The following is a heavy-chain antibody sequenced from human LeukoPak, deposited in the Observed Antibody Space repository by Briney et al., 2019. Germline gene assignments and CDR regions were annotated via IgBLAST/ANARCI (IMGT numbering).Heavy chain of an antibody. CDR1: GFTFSSYG. CDR2: IWYGWSNK. Sequence: QPGGSLRLSCAASGFTFSSYGMHWVRQAPGKGLEWVAVIWYGWSNKYYADSVKGRFTISRDNSKNTLYLQINNLKAEDTAVYYCARVGVEWELLDDGLYYYGMDVCGQGTTVTVTS. CDR3: ARVGVEWELLDDGLYYYGMDV. J-gene: IGHJ6*02. D-gene: IGHD1-26*01. V-gene: IGHV3-33*01.